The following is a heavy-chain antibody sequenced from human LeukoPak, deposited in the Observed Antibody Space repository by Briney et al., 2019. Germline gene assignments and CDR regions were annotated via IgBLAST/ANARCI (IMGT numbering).Heavy chain of an antibody. CDR1: GGSFSGYY. V-gene: IGHV4-34*01. D-gene: IGHD6-19*01. Sequence: PSETLSLTCAVYGGSFSGYYWSWIRQPPGKGLEWIGEINHSGSTNYNPSLKSRVTISVDTSKNQFSLKLSSVTAADTAVYYCAREQRIAVPEEVYWGQGTLVTVSS. J-gene: IGHJ4*02. CDR2: INHSGST. CDR3: AREQRIAVPEEVY.